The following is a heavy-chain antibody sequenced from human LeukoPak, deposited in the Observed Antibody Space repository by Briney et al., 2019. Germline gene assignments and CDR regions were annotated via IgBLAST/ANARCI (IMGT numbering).Heavy chain of an antibody. CDR2: INHSGGT. CDR3: ASVGRTWDAFDI. V-gene: IGHV4-34*01. D-gene: IGHD2-15*01. J-gene: IGHJ3*02. CDR1: GGSFSGYY. Sequence: SETLSLTCAVYGGSFSGYYWSWIRQPPGKGLEWIGEINHSGGTNYNPSLKSRVTISVDTSKNQFSLKLSSVTAADTAVYYCASVGRTWDAFDIWGQGTMVTVSS.